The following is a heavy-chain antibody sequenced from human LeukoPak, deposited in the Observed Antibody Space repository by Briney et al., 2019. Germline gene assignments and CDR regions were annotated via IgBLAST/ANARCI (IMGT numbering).Heavy chain of an antibody. CDR2: IRYDGSNN. CDR3: ARVPRARGITGYFFDY. J-gene: IGHJ4*02. CDR1: GFTFSSYG. Sequence: GGSLRLSCAASGFTFSSYGMHWVRQAPGKGLEWVAFIRYDGSNNYYADSVKGRFTISRDNSKNTLFLQMNSLRPEDTGVYYCARVPRARGITGYFFDYWGQGTLVTVSS. V-gene: IGHV3-30*02. D-gene: IGHD3-16*01.